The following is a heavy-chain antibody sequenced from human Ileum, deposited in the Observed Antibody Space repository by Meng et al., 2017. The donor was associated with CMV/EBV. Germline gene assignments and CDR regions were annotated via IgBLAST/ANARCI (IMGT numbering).Heavy chain of an antibody. D-gene: IGHD3-9*01. CDR1: GFNVNAYG. CDR3: APTAFSNIMTGAFDI. Sequence: GGSLRLSCVASGFNVNAYGMHWVRQAPGKGLGWVAFMRHDGSNKWYIDSVKGRFTISRDNSKNTLHLQMNSLRPEDTAVYYCAPTAFSNIMTGAFDIWGQGTTVT. J-gene: IGHJ3*02. V-gene: IGHV3-30*02. CDR2: MRHDGSNK.